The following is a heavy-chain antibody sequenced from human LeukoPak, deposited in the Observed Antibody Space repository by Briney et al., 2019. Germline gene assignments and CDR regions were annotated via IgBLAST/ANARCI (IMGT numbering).Heavy chain of an antibody. J-gene: IGHJ4*02. CDR2: IYSGGST. D-gene: IGHD3-3*01. CDR3: ASTYDFWSGYYIDY. Sequence: PGRSLRLSCAASGFTVSSNYMSWVRQAPGKGLEWVSVIYSGGSTYYADSVKGRFTISRDNSKNTLYLQMNSLRAEDTAVYYCASTYDFWSGYYIDYWGQGTLVTVSS. CDR1: GFTVSSNY. V-gene: IGHV3-66*02.